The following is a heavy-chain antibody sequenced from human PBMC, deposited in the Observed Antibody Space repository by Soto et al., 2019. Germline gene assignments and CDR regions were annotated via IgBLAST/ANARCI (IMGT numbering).Heavy chain of an antibody. CDR1: GFSFTNFA. V-gene: IGHV3-23*01. CDR2: IGASGDIT. Sequence: GGSLRLSCAASGFSFTNFAMSWVRQAPGKGLEWVAGIGASGDITWYADSVKGRLSISRDNSKNTLYLQLNSLRFEDTAVYYCAKDDPTDRGDDYFDCWGPGTLVTGSS. CDR3: AKDDPTDRGDDYFDC. D-gene: IGHD5-12*01. J-gene: IGHJ4*02.